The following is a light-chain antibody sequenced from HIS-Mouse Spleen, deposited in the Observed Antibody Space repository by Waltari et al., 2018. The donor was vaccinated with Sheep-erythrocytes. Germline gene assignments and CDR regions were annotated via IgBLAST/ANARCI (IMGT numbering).Light chain of an antibody. CDR1: RSDVGSYTL. CDR2: EGS. CDR3: CSYAGSSTWV. Sequence: QSALTQPASVSGSPGQSLTISCTGTRSDVGSYTLVSWYQQHPGKAPKLMIYEGSKRPSGVSNRFSGSKSGNTASLTISGLQAEDEADYYCCSYAGSSTWVFGGGTKLTVL. J-gene: IGLJ3*02. V-gene: IGLV2-23*01.